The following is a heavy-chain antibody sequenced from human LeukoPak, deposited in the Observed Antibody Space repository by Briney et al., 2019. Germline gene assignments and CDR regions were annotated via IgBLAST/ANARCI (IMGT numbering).Heavy chain of an antibody. J-gene: IGHJ3*02. D-gene: IGHD1-26*01. CDR3: AGIPGGNAFDI. V-gene: IGHV3-74*01. Sequence: GGSLRLSCAASGFSFSSYWMHWVRQAPGKGLVWVSRINNDGTATVYADSAKGRFTISRDNSKNTLYLQMNSLRAEDTAVYYCAGIPGGNAFDIWGQGTMVTVSS. CDR2: INNDGTAT. CDR1: GFSFSSYW.